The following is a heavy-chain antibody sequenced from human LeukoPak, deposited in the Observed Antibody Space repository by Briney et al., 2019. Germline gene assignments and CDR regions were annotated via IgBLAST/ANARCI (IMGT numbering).Heavy chain of an antibody. J-gene: IGHJ4*02. D-gene: IGHD3-10*01. CDR1: GGSISSYY. Sequence: SETLSLTCTVSGGSISSYYWSWIRQPPGKGPEWIGYIYYSGSTNYNPSLKSRVTISVDTSKNQFSLKLSSVTAADTAVYYCARGKGSGSYYLDYWGQGTLVTVSS. CDR3: ARGKGSGSYYLDY. V-gene: IGHV4-59*01. CDR2: IYYSGST.